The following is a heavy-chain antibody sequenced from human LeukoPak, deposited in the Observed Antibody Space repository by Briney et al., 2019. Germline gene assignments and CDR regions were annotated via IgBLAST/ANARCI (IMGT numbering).Heavy chain of an antibody. Sequence: GASVTVSCKASVYTFTCYYMHWVRQAPGQGLEWMGWINPNSGGTNYAQKFQGRVTMTRDTSISTAYMELSRLRSDDTAVYYCAGGCSSTSCHPPHYYYYYMDVWGKGTTVTVSS. CDR3: AGGCSSTSCHPPHYYYYYMDV. V-gene: IGHV1-2*02. D-gene: IGHD2-2*01. J-gene: IGHJ6*03. CDR1: VYTFTCYY. CDR2: INPNSGGT.